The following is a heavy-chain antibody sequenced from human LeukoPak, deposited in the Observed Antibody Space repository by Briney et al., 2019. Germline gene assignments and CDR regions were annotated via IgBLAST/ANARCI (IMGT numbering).Heavy chain of an antibody. V-gene: IGHV3-30*09. Sequence: GGSLRLFCVASGLILSNYPMHGVRHAPGKRLEGLKFLSPEQTNMYADSVKGRFAISRDNSKNTVYIHMKDLRPEAPAMFYCAKEGGSSGPAGYFDNWGQGTLLTVSP. CDR2: LSPEQTNM. J-gene: IGHJ4*02. CDR3: AKEGGSSGPAGYFDN. CDR1: GLILSNYP. D-gene: IGHD3-22*01.